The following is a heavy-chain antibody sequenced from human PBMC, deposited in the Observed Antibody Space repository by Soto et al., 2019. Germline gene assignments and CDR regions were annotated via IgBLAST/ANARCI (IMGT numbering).Heavy chain of an antibody. CDR3: AHITRRIFGVVGNWFDP. D-gene: IGHD3-3*01. CDR1: GFSLSTSGVG. CDR2: IYWDDDK. V-gene: IGHV2-5*02. Sequence: SGPTLVNPTQTLTLTCTFSGFSLSTSGVGVGWIRQPPGKALEWLALIYWDDDKRYSPSLKSRLTITKDTSKNQVVLTMTNMDPVDTATYYCAHITRRIFGVVGNWFDPWGQGTLVTVSS. J-gene: IGHJ5*02.